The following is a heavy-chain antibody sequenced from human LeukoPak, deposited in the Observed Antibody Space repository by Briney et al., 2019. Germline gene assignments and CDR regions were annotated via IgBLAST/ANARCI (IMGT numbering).Heavy chain of an antibody. J-gene: IGHJ4*02. CDR3: AKDARITMIVVVRGARPYYFDY. D-gene: IGHD3-22*01. CDR2: ISSNGGST. V-gene: IGHV3-64*01. CDR1: GFTFSSYA. Sequence: GGSLRLSCAASGFTFSSYAMHWVRQAPGKGLEYVSAISSNGGSTYYANSVKGRFTISRDNSKNTLYLQMNSLRAEDTAVYYCAKDARITMIVVVRGARPYYFDYWGQGTLVTVSS.